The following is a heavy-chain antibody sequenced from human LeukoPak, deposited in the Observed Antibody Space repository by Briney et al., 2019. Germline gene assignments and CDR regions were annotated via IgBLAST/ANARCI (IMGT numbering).Heavy chain of an antibody. Sequence: SETLSLTCAVYGGSFSGYYWSWIRQPPGKGLEWIGEINHSGSTNYNPSLKSRVTISVDTSKNQFSLKLSSVTAADTAVYYCARGHVTYFDYWGQGTLVTVSS. J-gene: IGHJ4*02. D-gene: IGHD2-21*02. CDR1: GGSFSGYY. V-gene: IGHV4-34*01. CDR2: INHSGST. CDR3: ARGHVTYFDY.